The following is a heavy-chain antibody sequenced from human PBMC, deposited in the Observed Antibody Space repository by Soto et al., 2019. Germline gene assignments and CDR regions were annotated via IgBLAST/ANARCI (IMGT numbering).Heavy chain of an antibody. V-gene: IGHV4-59*01. CDR3: ARDSDSSSGGEFDP. D-gene: IGHD6-6*01. J-gene: IGHJ5*02. Sequence: PSETLSLTCTVSGGSISSYYWSWIRQPPGKGLEWIGYIYYSGSTNYNPSLKSRVTISVDTSKNQFSLKLSSVTAADTAVYYCARDSDSSSGGEFDPWGQGTLVTVSS. CDR1: GGSISSYY. CDR2: IYYSGST.